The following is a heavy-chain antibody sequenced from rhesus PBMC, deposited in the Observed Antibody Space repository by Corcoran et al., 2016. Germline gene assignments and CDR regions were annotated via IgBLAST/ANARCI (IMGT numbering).Heavy chain of an antibody. Sequence: QVQLQESGPGLVKPSETLSLTCAVSGYSISSGYGGSWIRQPPGKGVVGIGGIGGVSGSTTYNPSLKSRVTISKDTSKNQFSLKLSSVTAADTAVYYCARDGDYFYFDYWGQGVLVTVSS. CDR1: GYSISSGYG. V-gene: IGHV4-127*01. D-gene: IGHD1-44*01. CDR3: ARDGDYFYFDY. J-gene: IGHJ4*01. CDR2: IGGVSGST.